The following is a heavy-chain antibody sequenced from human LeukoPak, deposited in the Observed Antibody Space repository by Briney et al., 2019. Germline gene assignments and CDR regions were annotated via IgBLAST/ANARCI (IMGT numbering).Heavy chain of an antibody. J-gene: IGHJ4*02. Sequence: GGSLRLSCAASGFTFSDYYMSWIRQAPGKGLEWVSYISSSGSTIYYADSVKGRFTISRDNSKNTLYLQMNSLRAEDTAVYYCAKAGGNSFFDYWGQGTLVTVSS. CDR1: GFTFSDYY. V-gene: IGHV3-11*04. CDR2: ISSSGSTI. D-gene: IGHD4-23*01. CDR3: AKAGGNSFFDY.